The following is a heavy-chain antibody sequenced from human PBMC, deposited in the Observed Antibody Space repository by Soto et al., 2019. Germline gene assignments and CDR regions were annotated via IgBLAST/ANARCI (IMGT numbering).Heavy chain of an antibody. D-gene: IGHD3-10*01. CDR2: VYYTGST. CDR1: GDSISSSRYY. J-gene: IGHJ4*02. V-gene: IGHV4-39*01. CDR3: ARHYFGFDY. Sequence: PSETLSLTCTVSGDSISSSRYYWGWIRQPPGKGLEWIANVYYTGSTYYNPSLKSRVTISVDTSKNQFSLELSSVIAADTAVYYCARHYFGFDYWGQGALVTVSS.